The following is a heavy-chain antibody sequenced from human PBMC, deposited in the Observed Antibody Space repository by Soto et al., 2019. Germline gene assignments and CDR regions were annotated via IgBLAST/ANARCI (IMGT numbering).Heavy chain of an antibody. CDR1: GFTFSSYA. CDR2: ISGSGGST. CDR3: AKDRGQWLGKSRLGFDFDY. Sequence: EVQLLESGGGLVQPGGSLRLSCAASGFTFSSYAMSWVRQAPGKGLEWVSAISGSGGSTYYADSVKGRFTISRDNSKNALYLQMNSLRAEDTAVYYGAKDRGQWLGKSRLGFDFDYWGQGTLVTVSS. V-gene: IGHV3-23*01. D-gene: IGHD6-19*01. J-gene: IGHJ4*02.